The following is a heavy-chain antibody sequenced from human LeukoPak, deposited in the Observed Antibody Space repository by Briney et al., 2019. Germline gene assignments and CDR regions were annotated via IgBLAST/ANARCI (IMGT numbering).Heavy chain of an antibody. CDR2: IKSKTDGGTT. V-gene: IGHV3-15*01. D-gene: IGHD1-14*01. CDR3: ATIRTHAYDY. CDR1: GDSGFAFSDAW. Sequence: PGGSLRLSCSASGDSGFAFSDAWLNWVRQAPGKGLEWVGRIKSKTDGGTTDYAAPVRVRFSISRDDSKNTVYLQMNALKTEDTAVYYCATIRTHAYDYWGQGTLVTVSS. J-gene: IGHJ4*02.